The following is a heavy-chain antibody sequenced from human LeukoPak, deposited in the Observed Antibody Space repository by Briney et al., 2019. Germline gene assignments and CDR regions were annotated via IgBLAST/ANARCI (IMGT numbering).Heavy chain of an antibody. CDR2: IYSSGST. CDR1: GGSISSGNYY. V-gene: IGHV4-61*02. Sequence: ASETLSLTCTVSGGSISSGNYYWSWIRQPAGKGLEWIGRIYSSGSTNYNPSLKSRVTISLDTSKNQFSLNLNSVTAADTALYFCARAAGSGLIDYWGQGILVIVSS. CDR3: ARAAGSGLIDY. D-gene: IGHD6-19*01. J-gene: IGHJ4*02.